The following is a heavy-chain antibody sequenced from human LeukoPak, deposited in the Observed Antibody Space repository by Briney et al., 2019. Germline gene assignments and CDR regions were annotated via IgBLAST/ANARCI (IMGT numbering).Heavy chain of an antibody. Sequence: ASVKVSCKVSGYTLTELSMHWVRQAPGKGLEWMGXFGPEDGETIYAQKFQGRVTMTEDTSTDTAYMELSSLRSEDTAVYYCATQWSNRPLKYAFDIWGQGTMVTVSS. J-gene: IGHJ3*02. V-gene: IGHV1-24*01. CDR2: FGPEDGET. D-gene: IGHD2-8*01. CDR1: GYTLTELS. CDR3: ATQWSNRPLKYAFDI.